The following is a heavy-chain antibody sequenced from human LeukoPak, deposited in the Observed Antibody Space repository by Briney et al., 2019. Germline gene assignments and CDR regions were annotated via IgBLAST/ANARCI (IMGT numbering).Heavy chain of an antibody. J-gene: IGHJ6*03. D-gene: IGHD3-10*01. CDR2: IYTSGST. CDR1: GGSISSYY. V-gene: IGHV4-4*07. Sequence: PSETLSLTCTVSGGSISSYYWSWIRQPAGKGLEWIGRIYTSGSTNYNPSLKSRVTISVDKSKNQFSLKLSSVTAADTAVYYCARDPGYGSGRYAGIYYYIDVWGKGTTVTVSS. CDR3: ARDPGYGSGRYAGIYYYIDV.